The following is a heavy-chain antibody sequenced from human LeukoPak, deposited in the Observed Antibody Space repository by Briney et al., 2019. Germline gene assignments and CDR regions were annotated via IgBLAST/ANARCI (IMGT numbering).Heavy chain of an antibody. CDR1: GFTFSSYS. J-gene: IGHJ3*02. CDR3: AKEAADYYGSGSYADAFDI. CDR2: IKKDGSEK. D-gene: IGHD3-10*01. Sequence: GGSLRLSCAASGFTFSSYSMNWVRQAPGKGLEWVANIKKDGSEKYYVDSVKGRFTISRDNAKNSLYLQMNSLRAEDTAVYYCAKEAADYYGSGSYADAFDIWGQGTMVTVSS. V-gene: IGHV3-7*01.